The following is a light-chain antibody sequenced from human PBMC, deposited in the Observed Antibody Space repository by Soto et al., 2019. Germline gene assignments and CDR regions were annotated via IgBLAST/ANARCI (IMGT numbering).Light chain of an antibody. J-gene: IGKJ4*01. Sequence: EIVLTQSPGTLSLSPGERATLSCRVSQSVSSSYLAWYQQKPGEAPRLLIYGASSRATGIPDRFSGSGSGTDYTLTISRLEPEDFAVYYCQQDGSPRFGGGTKVDIK. V-gene: IGKV3-20*01. CDR1: QSVSSSY. CDR2: GAS. CDR3: QQDGSPR.